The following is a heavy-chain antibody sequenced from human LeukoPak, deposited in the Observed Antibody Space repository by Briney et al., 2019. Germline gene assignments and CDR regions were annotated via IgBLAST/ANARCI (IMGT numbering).Heavy chain of an antibody. V-gene: IGHV3-48*01. CDR2: ISSGRNTI. CDR1: GFTLRSYS. CDR3: GRDGSNYALDY. J-gene: IGHJ4*02. D-gene: IGHD1-26*01. Sequence: PGGSLRLSCAASGFTLRSYSMNGVRQAPGKGREWVSYISSGRNTIHYADSVKGRFTISRDNVKNSLHLQMNSLRAEDTAVYYCGRDGSNYALDYWGQGTLVTVSS.